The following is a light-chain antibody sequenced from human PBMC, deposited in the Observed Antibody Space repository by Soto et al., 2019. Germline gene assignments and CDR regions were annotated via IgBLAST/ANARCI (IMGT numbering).Light chain of an antibody. J-gene: IGKJ2*01. CDR3: QQYNNWPVYT. CDR2: GAS. CDR1: QSVYSS. Sequence: EIVMTQSPATLSVSPGERATLSCRASQSVYSSLAWYQQKPGQAPRLLIYGASTRATGIPARFSGSGSGTEFTLTISSLQSEDFAVYYCQQYNNWPVYTFGQGTKLEIK. V-gene: IGKV3-15*01.